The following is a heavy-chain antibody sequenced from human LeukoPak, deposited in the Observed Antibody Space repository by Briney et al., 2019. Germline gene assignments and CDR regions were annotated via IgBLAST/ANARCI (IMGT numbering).Heavy chain of an antibody. J-gene: IGHJ4*02. CDR2: ISGSGGST. D-gene: IGHD1-1*01. Sequence: GGSLSLFCAASGFTFSSYGMSWVRQAPGKGREWVSAISGSGGSTYYADSVKGRFTISRDNSKNTLYLQMNSLRAEDTAVYYCEKVERAYAQTGVDYGGQGTLVTVSS. V-gene: IGHV3-23*01. CDR1: GFTFSSYG. CDR3: EKVERAYAQTGVDY.